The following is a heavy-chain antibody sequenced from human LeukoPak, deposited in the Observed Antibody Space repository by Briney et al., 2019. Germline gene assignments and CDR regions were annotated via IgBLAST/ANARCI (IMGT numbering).Heavy chain of an antibody. CDR2: INTTTGNP. CDR1: GYTFTSFP. CDR3: ARGHDTTGYFAY. V-gene: IGHV7-4-1*02. Sequence: ASVKVSCKPSGYTFTSFPINWVRQAPGQGLEWMGWINTTTGNPTYAQGLTGQFVFSLDTSVSTAYLQITSLKAEDIGVYYCARGHDTTGYFAYWGQGSLVTVSS. J-gene: IGHJ4*02. D-gene: IGHD3-9*01.